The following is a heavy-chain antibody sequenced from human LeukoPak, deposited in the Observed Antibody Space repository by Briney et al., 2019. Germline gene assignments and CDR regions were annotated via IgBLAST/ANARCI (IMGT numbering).Heavy chain of an antibody. D-gene: IGHD1-1*01. Sequence: GRSLRLSCAASGFTFSSYAMHWVRQAPGKGLEWVAVISYDGSNKYYADSVKGRFTISRDNSKNTLYLQMSSLRAEDTAVYYCASHGTPWFDPWGQGTLVTVSS. J-gene: IGHJ5*02. CDR3: ASHGTPWFDP. CDR1: GFTFSSYA. CDR2: ISYDGSNK. V-gene: IGHV3-30*04.